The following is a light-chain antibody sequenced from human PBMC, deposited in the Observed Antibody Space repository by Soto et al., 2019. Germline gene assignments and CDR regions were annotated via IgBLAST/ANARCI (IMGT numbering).Light chain of an antibody. J-gene: IGLJ1*01. CDR3: SSYSSSATHYV. Sequence: QSALTQPASVSGSPGQSITISCTGTSSDVGGYDYVCWYQQHPGKAPKVIIYDVNNRPSGVSSRFSGSKSGNTASLSISGLQAEDEADYYCSSYSSSATHYVFGSGTKLTVL. CDR1: SSDVGGYDY. V-gene: IGLV2-14*03. CDR2: DVN.